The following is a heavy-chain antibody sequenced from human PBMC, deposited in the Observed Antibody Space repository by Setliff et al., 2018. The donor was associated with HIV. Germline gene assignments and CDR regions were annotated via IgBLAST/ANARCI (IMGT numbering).Heavy chain of an antibody. J-gene: IGHJ3*02. CDR3: ARHSCGTTACYGPDM. D-gene: IGHD2-15*01. V-gene: IGHV4-59*01. CDR2: IYYTGST. Sequence: SETLSLTCTVSGGSISNDYWHWIRQSPGRGLEWIGYIYYTGSTNYNPSLKSRVAMSVDTSKNQVSLRLSSVTPADTAVYYCARHSCGTTACYGPDMWGPGTMVTVSS. CDR1: GGSISNDY.